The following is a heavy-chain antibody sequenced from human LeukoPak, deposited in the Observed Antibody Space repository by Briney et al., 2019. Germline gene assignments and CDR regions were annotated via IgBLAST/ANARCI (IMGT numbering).Heavy chain of an antibody. D-gene: IGHD6-19*01. CDR2: VYYGGST. CDR3: ARSPVAAWGSYFDY. Sequence: SETLSLTCTVSGGSISSGEYYWGWIRQPPGKGLEWIGNVYYGGSTYYSPSLKSRVTISVDTSKSQFSLRLSSVTAADTAVYFCARSPVAAWGSYFDYWGQGTLVTVSS. J-gene: IGHJ4*02. V-gene: IGHV4-39*01. CDR1: GGSISSGEYY.